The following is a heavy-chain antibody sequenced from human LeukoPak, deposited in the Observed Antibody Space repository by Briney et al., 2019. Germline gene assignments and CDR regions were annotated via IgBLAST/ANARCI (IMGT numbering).Heavy chain of an antibody. V-gene: IGHV3-11*06. CDR1: GFTFSDYY. J-gene: IGHJ4*02. D-gene: IGHD6-19*01. CDR2: ISSSSSYI. CDR3: ARVGPYSSGWNGY. Sequence: PGGSLRLSCAASGFTFSDYYMSWIRQAPGKGLEWVSSISSSSSYIYYVDSVKGRFTISRDNAKNSLYLQMNSLRAEDTAVYYCARVGPYSSGWNGYWGQGTLVTVSS.